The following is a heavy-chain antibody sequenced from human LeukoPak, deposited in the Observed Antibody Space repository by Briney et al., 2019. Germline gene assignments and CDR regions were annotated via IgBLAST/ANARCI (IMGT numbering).Heavy chain of an antibody. CDR3: ARLFGGPVV. CDR1: GGSISSYY. V-gene: IGHV4-59*01. CDR2: IHYSGST. Sequence: PSETLSLTCTVSGGSISSYYWNWIRQPPGEGLEWIGYIHYSGSTNYNPSLKSRVTISVDTSKNQFPLRLNSVTAADTAVYYCARLFGGPVVWGQGALVTVSS. D-gene: IGHD4-23*01. J-gene: IGHJ4*02.